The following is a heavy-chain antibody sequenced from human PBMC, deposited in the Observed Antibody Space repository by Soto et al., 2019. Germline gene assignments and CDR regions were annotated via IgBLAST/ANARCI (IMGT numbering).Heavy chain of an antibody. J-gene: IGHJ4*02. D-gene: IGHD3-10*02. CDR2: IHYSGRI. CDR1: GGSVSNGGFY. Sequence: SETLSLTCSVSGGSVSNGGFYWSRIRQHPGKGLEWIGHIHYSGRIYFNPSLKSRVTISIDTSKNHFSLKLTSVTAADTAVYYCARARGAMLATGRKYYFESWGQGTLVTVSS. V-gene: IGHV4-31*03. CDR3: ARARGAMLATGRKYYFES.